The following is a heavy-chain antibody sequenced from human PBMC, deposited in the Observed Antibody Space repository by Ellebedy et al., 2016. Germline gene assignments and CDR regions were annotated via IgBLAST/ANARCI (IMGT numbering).Heavy chain of an antibody. CDR2: ISNDGNDE. V-gene: IGHV3-30*03. CDR3: ARVRSPDYSTNYDLDV. J-gene: IGHJ6*02. CDR1: GFTFSRFD. D-gene: IGHD3-22*01. Sequence: GGSLRLSXAASGFTFSRFDIHWVPQAQGKGLEWVAAISNDGNDENYGASVKGRFSISRDNSKNRVYLQMSSLRVEDTAVYSCARVRSPDYSTNYDLDVWGQGTTVTVSS.